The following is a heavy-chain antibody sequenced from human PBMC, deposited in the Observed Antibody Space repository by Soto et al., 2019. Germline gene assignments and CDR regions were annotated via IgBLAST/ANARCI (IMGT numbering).Heavy chain of an antibody. CDR1: GFTGDEYA. V-gene: IGHV3-9*01. Sequence: SLRRCCAASGFTGDEYAMHWVRQAPGKGLEWVSGISWNRGSIGYPDSVKGRFTSSRDNAKNSLYLQMNSLRAEDTALYYCAKSGSRRWHHPLHHSGPGPLVTVSA. CDR2: ISWNRGSI. D-gene: IGHD6-13*01. J-gene: IGHJ1*01. CDR3: AKSGSRRWHHPLHH.